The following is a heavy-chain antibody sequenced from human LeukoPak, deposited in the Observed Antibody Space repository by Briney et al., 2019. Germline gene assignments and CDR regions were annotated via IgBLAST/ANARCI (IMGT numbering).Heavy chain of an antibody. CDR1: GYTFTGYY. J-gene: IGHJ4*02. Sequence: GASVKVSCKASGYTFTGYYMLWVRQAPGQGLEWMGWINPNSGGTNYAQKFQGRVTMTRDTSISTAYMELSRLRSDDTAVYYCARYRGYSYGTPPGIAAAGTDYWGQGTLVTVSS. V-gene: IGHV1-2*02. D-gene: IGHD6-13*01. CDR2: INPNSGGT. CDR3: ARYRGYSYGTPPGIAAAGTDY.